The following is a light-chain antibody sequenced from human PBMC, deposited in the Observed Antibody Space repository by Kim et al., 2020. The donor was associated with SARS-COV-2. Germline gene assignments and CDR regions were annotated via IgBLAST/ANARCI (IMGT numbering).Light chain of an antibody. V-gene: IGLV3-21*04. CDR2: YDS. CDR1: NIGSKS. CDR3: QVWDSSSDHPV. Sequence: APGKTARITCGGNNIGSKSVLWYQQTPGQAPVLVIYYDSDRPSGIPERFSGSNSGNTATLTISRVEAGDEADYYCQVWDSSSDHPVFGGGTQLTVL. J-gene: IGLJ3*02.